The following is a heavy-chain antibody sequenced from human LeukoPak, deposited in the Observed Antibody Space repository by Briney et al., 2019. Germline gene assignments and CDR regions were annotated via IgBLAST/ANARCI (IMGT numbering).Heavy chain of an antibody. CDR3: AKTTDFWSGYFDY. V-gene: IGHV3-23*01. D-gene: IGHD3-3*01. CDR2: ISGSGAST. J-gene: IGHJ4*02. CDR1: GFTFSNYA. Sequence: PGGSLRLSCAASGFTFSNYAMSWVRQAAGKGLEWVSAISGSGASTYYADSVKGRFTISRDNSKNTLYLQMSRLRAEDTAVYYCAKTTDFWSGYFDYWGQGTLVTVSS.